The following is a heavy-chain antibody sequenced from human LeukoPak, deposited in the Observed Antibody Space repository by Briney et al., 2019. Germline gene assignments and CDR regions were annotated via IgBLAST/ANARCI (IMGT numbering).Heavy chain of an antibody. CDR3: ARDRDGGVGTIDY. J-gene: IGHJ4*02. CDR2: INIDSGGI. V-gene: IGHV1-2*06. Sequence: AAVKVSCKASGYTFIDYWIHWVRQAPGQGLEWMGRINIDSGGINYAQKFQGRVTMTRATSISTAYMELSRLRLDDTAVYYCARDRDGGVGTIDYWGQGTLVPVSS. CDR1: GYTFIDYW. D-gene: IGHD3-3*01.